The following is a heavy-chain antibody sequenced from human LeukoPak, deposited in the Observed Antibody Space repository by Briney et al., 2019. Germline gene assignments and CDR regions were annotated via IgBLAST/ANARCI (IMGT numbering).Heavy chain of an antibody. D-gene: IGHD5-24*01. Sequence: NTSETLSLTCAVYGGSFSGYYWSWIRQPPGKGLEWIGEINHSGSTNYNPSLKSRVTISVDTSKNQFSLKLSSVTAADTAVYYCARAALRRDGYNSYYYYYYMDVWGKGTTVTVSS. CDR3: ARAALRRDGYNSYYYYYYMDV. V-gene: IGHV4-34*01. CDR1: GGSFSGYY. J-gene: IGHJ6*03. CDR2: INHSGST.